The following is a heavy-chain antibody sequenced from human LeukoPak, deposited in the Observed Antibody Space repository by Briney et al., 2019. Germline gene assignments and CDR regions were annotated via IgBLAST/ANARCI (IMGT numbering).Heavy chain of an antibody. Sequence: PGGSLRLSCAASGFTFEDYAMHWVRQAPGKGLEWVSGISWNSGSIGYADSVKGRFTISRDNAKNSLYLQMNSLRAEDTALYYCAKDLLIEYDSSGFDYWGQGTLVTVSS. V-gene: IGHV3-9*01. D-gene: IGHD3-22*01. J-gene: IGHJ4*02. CDR1: GFTFEDYA. CDR3: AKDLLIEYDSSGFDY. CDR2: ISWNSGSI.